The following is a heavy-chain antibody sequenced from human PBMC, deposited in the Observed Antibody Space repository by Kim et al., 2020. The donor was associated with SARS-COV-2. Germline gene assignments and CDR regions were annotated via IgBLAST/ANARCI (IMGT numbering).Heavy chain of an antibody. V-gene: IGHV1-69*13. CDR3: ATTRNRNSGSYGMDV. CDR1: GGSFKIYG. D-gene: IGHD1-7*01. J-gene: IGHJ6*02. CDR2: IVPLLDST. Sequence: SVKVSCKVSGGSFKIYGINWVRLAPGQGLEWMGAIVPLLDSTNYAQKFQGRVTINADDSMATVYMEMRSLRSDDTAVYYCATTRNRNSGSYGMDVWGQG.